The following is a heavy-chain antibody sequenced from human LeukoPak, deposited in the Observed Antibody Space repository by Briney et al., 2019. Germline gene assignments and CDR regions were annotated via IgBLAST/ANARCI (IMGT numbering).Heavy chain of an antibody. V-gene: IGHV3-7*01. CDR1: GFRFSNSW. J-gene: IGHJ4*02. D-gene: IGHD3-3*01. CDR3: ARDRSISGVVTLDY. CDR2: IKQDESEK. Sequence: GGSLRLSCAASGFRFSNSWMTWVRQAPGKGLECVANIKQDESEKYYVDSVKGRFTISRDNAKNSVYLQMNSLRAEDTAVYYCARDRSISGVVTLDYWGQGTLVTVSS.